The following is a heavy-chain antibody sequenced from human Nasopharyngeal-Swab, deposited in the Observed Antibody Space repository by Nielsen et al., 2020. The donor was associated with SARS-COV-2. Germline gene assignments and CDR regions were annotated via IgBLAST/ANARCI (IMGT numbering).Heavy chain of an antibody. V-gene: IGHV3-33*01. CDR3: ARSGSSGYGPFDY. CDR1: GFTFSSYG. J-gene: IGHJ4*02. Sequence: GGSLRLSCAASGFTFSSYGMHCVRHAPGKGLEWVAVIWYDGSNKYYADSVKGRFTISRDNSKNTLYLQMNSLRAEDTAVYYCARSGSSGYGPFDYWGQGTLVTVSS. CDR2: IWYDGSNK. D-gene: IGHD3-22*01.